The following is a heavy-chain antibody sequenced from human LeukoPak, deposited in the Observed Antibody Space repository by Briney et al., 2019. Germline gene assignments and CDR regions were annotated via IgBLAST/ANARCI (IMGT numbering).Heavy chain of an antibody. Sequence: PSETLSLTCPVSGDSISSGAYYWSWIRQHPEKGLEWIGCTYYSGITYYNPSFKSRVTISVDTSQNQFSLKLSSVTAADTAVYYCARDCDDAAFDIWGQGTMVTVSS. CDR3: ARDCDDAAFDI. CDR1: GDSISSGAYY. CDR2: TYYSGIT. J-gene: IGHJ3*02. V-gene: IGHV4-31*03.